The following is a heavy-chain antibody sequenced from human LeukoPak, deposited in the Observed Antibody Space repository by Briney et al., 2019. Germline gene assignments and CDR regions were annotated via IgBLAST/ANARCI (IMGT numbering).Heavy chain of an antibody. CDR3: AREDNYYGSGTPFDY. J-gene: IGHJ4*02. Sequence: PGGSLRLSCAASGFTFSTYSMNWVRQAPERGLEWVSSISSTSSYIYYADSVKGRFTISRDNAKNSLYLQMNSLRAEDTAVYYCAREDNYYGSGTPFDYWGQGTLVTVSS. V-gene: IGHV3-21*01. CDR2: ISSTSSYI. D-gene: IGHD3-10*01. CDR1: GFTFSTYS.